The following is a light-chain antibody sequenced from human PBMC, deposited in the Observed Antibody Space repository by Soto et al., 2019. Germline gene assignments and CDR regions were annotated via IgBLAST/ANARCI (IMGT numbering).Light chain of an antibody. J-gene: IGLJ3*02. Sequence: QSVLTQPASVSGSPGQSITISCTGTSSDVGGFDYVSWFQHYPGKAPKLIIFDVTNRPSGISHRFSGSKSGNTASLTISGLQTEDEADYYCSSYSDGATLLVFGGGTKVTGL. CDR3: SSYSDGATLLV. CDR2: DVT. CDR1: SSDVGGFDY. V-gene: IGLV2-14*03.